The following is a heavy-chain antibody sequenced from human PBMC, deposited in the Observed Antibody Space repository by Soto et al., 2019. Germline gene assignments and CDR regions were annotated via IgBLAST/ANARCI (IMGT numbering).Heavy chain of an antibody. D-gene: IGHD5-12*01. Sequence: EVQLLESGGDLVQPGGSLTLSCAASGFTFSSYAMSLVRQAPGKGLEWVSAITGAGDNTYYTDSVKGRFTISRDNSKSTLYLQMSRLRGDDTALYFCAKSGLSGGNSYDSQHWGQGTLVTVSS. V-gene: IGHV3-23*01. CDR1: GFTFSSYA. CDR3: AKSGLSGGNSYDSQH. CDR2: ITGAGDNT. J-gene: IGHJ1*01.